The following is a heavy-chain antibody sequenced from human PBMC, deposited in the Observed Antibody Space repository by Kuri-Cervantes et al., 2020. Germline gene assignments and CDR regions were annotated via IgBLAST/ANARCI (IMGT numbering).Heavy chain of an antibody. D-gene: IGHD5-24*01. Sequence: GGSLRLSCAASGFTFSSYEMNWVRQAPGKGLEWVSSISSSSSYIYYADSVKGRFTISRDNAKNSLYLQMNSLRAEDTAVYYCAARDGYSSNTRDYWGQGTLVTVSS. CDR2: ISSSSSYI. CDR1: GFTFSSYE. V-gene: IGHV3-21*01. J-gene: IGHJ4*02. CDR3: AARDGYSSNTRDY.